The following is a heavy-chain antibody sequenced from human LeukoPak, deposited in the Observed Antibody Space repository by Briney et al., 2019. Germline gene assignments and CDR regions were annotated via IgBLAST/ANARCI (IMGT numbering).Heavy chain of an antibody. Sequence: GGSLRLSCATPGFSFSSYAMSWVRQAPGRALEWVSSITSSGTYIFYADSVKGRFTISRDNAKNSLYLRMNSLRAEDTAVYYCARDLGTTVTAYLDYWGQGTLVTVSS. J-gene: IGHJ4*02. V-gene: IGHV3-21*01. D-gene: IGHD4-17*01. CDR3: ARDLGTTVTAYLDY. CDR2: ITSSGTYI. CDR1: GFSFSSYA.